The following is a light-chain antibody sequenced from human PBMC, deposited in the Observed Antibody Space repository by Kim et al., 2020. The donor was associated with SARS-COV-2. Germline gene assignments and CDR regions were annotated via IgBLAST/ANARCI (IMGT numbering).Light chain of an antibody. V-gene: IGKV1-33*01. CDR1: QDIKQS. Sequence: DIQVTQSPPSLSRSVGDRVTITCQASQDIKQSLNWFQQQPGKVPKLLIYDASSLETGVPSRFSGSGSGTDFSITISGLQPEDLGTYYCQQYENFPLTFGGGTKVDIK. CDR3: QQYENFPLT. CDR2: DAS. J-gene: IGKJ4*01.